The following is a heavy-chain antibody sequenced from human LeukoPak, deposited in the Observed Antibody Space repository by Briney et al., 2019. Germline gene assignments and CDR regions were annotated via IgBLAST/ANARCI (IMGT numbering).Heavy chain of an antibody. Sequence: PGGSLRLSCAASGFTFSSYAMSWVRQAPGKGLEWVSAISGSGGSTYYADSVKGRFTISRDNSKNTLYLQMNSLRAEDTAVYYCAKDHPGSGSYYDYYYGMDVRGQGTTVTVSS. J-gene: IGHJ6*02. V-gene: IGHV3-23*01. CDR3: AKDHPGSGSYYDYYYGMDV. CDR2: ISGSGGST. D-gene: IGHD3-10*01. CDR1: GFTFSSYA.